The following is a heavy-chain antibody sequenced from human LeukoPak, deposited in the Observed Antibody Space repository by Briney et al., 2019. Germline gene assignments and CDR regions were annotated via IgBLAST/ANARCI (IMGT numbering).Heavy chain of an antibody. V-gene: IGHV3-13*01. CDR1: GFTFSSYD. Sequence: GGSLRLSCAASGFTFSSYDMHWVRQATGKGLEWVSAIGTAGDTCYPGSVKGRFTISRENAKNSLYLQMNGLRAGDTAVYYCARDNRRYDSSGYYYGDGAFDIWGQGTMVTVSS. J-gene: IGHJ3*02. D-gene: IGHD3-22*01. CDR2: IGTAGDT. CDR3: ARDNRRYDSSGYYYGDGAFDI.